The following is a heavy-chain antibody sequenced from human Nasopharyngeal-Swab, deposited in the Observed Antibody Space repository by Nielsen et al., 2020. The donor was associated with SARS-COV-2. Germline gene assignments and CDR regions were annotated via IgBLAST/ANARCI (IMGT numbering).Heavy chain of an antibody. Sequence: VRQAPGKGLEWIGEIYHSGSTNYNPSLKSRVTISVDRSKNQFSLKLSSVTAADTAVYYCARHSNLMVQGVMGGMDVWGQGTTVTVSS. J-gene: IGHJ6*02. CDR3: ARHSNLMVQGVMGGMDV. D-gene: IGHD3-10*01. V-gene: IGHV4-4*02. CDR2: IYHSGST.